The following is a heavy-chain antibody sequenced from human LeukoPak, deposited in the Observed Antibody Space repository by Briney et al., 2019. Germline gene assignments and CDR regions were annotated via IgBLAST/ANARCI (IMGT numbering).Heavy chain of an antibody. Sequence: GGSLRLSCAASGFTFSSYGMSWVRQAPGKGLEWVSAISGSGGSTYYADSVKGRFTISRDNSKNTLYLQMNSLRAEDTAVYYCAKAGLWFGELLFLSWFDPWGQGTLVTVSS. J-gene: IGHJ5*02. CDR3: AKAGLWFGELLFLSWFDP. D-gene: IGHD3-10*01. CDR1: GFTFSSYG. CDR2: ISGSGGST. V-gene: IGHV3-23*01.